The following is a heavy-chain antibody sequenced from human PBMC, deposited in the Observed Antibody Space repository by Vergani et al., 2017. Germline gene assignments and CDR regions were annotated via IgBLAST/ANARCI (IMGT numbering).Heavy chain of an antibody. CDR3: ATIGCMRWGYYFAY. Sequence: QVQLQESGPGLVKPPGTLCLTCAVSGDSISSNNCWTWVRQPPGKGRGGIGEIWHTEDTKYSPSLKSRVTVSVDESRNLFSLSLNSVTAADTAVYYCATIGCMRWGYYFAYWGQGILVTVSA. V-gene: IGHV4-4*03. J-gene: IGHJ4*02. D-gene: IGHD2-8*01. CDR1: GDSISSNNC. CDR2: IWHTEDT.